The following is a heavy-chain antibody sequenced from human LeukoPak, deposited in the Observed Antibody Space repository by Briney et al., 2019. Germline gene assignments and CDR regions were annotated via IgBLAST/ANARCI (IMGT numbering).Heavy chain of an antibody. J-gene: IGHJ6*02. V-gene: IGHV3-15*07. Sequence: GGSLRLSCADSGFTFSNAWLNWVRQAPGKGLEWVGRIKSKTDGGITDYAAPVKGRFTISRDDSKNMLYLQMNSLKTEDTAVYYCTTYYGMDVWGQGTTVTVSS. CDR2: IKSKTDGGIT. CDR1: GFTFSNAW. CDR3: TTYYGMDV.